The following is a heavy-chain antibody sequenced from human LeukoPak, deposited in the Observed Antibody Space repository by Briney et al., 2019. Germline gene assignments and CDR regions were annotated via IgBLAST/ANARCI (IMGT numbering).Heavy chain of an antibody. Sequence: ASVKVSCKASGYTFTGYYMHWVRQAPGQGLEWMGWINPNSGGTNYAQKFQGRVTMTRDTSISTAYMELSRLRSDDTAVCYCARITMATYYYYDMDVWGKGTTVTVSS. V-gene: IGHV1-2*02. D-gene: IGHD3-10*01. J-gene: IGHJ6*03. CDR1: GYTFTGYY. CDR3: ARITMATYYYYDMDV. CDR2: INPNSGGT.